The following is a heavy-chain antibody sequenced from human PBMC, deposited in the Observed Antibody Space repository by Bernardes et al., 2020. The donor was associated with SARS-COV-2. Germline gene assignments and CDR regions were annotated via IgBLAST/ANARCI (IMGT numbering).Heavy chain of an antibody. D-gene: IGHD6-19*01. V-gene: IGHV4-34*01. J-gene: IGHJ6*02. CDR3: ASRHSSFAFYGLDV. Sequence: SETLSLTCAVYGESFTGYYWSWIRQTPVKGLEWIGEINHLGNTNYNPSLKSRLGISIETSKRQTSLKLTSLTNTDAAVYYCASRHSSFAFYGLDVWGQGTTVIVSS. CDR2: INHLGNT. CDR1: GESFTGYY.